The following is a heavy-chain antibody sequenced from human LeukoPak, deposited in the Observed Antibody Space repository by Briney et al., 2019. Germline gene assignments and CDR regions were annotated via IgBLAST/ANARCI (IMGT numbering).Heavy chain of an antibody. V-gene: IGHV3-7*03. CDR2: IKQDGSEK. Sequence: GGSLRLSCAASGSTFSSSYMGWVRQPPGKGLEWVASIKQDGSEKYYVDSVKGRFTISRDNAKNSLHLQMNSLRAEDTALYYCAKGPVPWRITHWGQGPLVTVSS. J-gene: IGHJ4*02. CDR1: GSTFSSSY. CDR3: AKGPVPWRITH. D-gene: IGHD3-10*02.